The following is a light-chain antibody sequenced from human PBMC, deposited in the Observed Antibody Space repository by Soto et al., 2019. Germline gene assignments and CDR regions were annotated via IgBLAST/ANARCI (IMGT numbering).Light chain of an antibody. V-gene: IGLV4-69*01. CDR1: TGHSTYA. Sequence: QLLLTQSPSASATLGASVKLTCTLSTGHSTYAIAWHQQQPEKGPRYLMKLNSNGSHTRGDGIPDRFSGSSSGAERYLTISSLQSEDEADYYCQTWVTGLWVFGGGTKVTV. CDR2: LNSNGSH. J-gene: IGLJ3*02. CDR3: QTWVTGLWV.